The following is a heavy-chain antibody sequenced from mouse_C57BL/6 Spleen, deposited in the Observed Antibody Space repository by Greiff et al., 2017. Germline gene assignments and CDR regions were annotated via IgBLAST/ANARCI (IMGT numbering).Heavy chain of an antibody. Sequence: EVQGVESGGDLVKPGGSLKLSCAASGFTFSSYGMSWVRQTPDKRLEWVATISSGGSYTYYPDSVKGRFTISRDNAKNTLYLQMSSLKSEDTAMYYCARTGTHYFDYWGQGTTLTVSS. CDR3: ARTGTHYFDY. CDR1: GFTFSSYG. V-gene: IGHV5-6*01. D-gene: IGHD4-1*01. CDR2: ISSGGSYT. J-gene: IGHJ2*01.